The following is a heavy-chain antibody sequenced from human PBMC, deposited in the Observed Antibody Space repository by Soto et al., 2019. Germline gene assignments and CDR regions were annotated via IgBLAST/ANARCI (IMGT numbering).Heavy chain of an antibody. CDR1: GYTFTSYA. D-gene: IGHD3-9*01. CDR2: INAGNGNT. V-gene: IGHV1-3*01. CDR3: ARDARGYDILTGSPYNWFDP. Sequence: ASVKVSCKASGYTFTSYAMHWVRQAPGQRLEWMGWINAGNGNTKYSQKFQGRVTITRDTSASTAYMELSSLRSEDTAVYYCARDARGYDILTGSPYNWFDPWGQGTLVTVSS. J-gene: IGHJ5*02.